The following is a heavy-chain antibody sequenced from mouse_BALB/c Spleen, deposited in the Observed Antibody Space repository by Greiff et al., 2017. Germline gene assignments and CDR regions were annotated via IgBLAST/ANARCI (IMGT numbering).Heavy chain of an antibody. J-gene: IGHJ4*01. Sequence: VQLKESGTVLARPGASVKMSCKASGYTFTSYWMHWVKQRPGQGLEWIGAIYPGNSDTSYNQKFKGKAKLTAVTSTSTAYMELSSLTNEDSAVYYCTRATMITIPDAMDYWGQGTSVTVSS. CDR1: GYTFTSYW. CDR3: TRATMITIPDAMDY. CDR2: IYPGNSDT. D-gene: IGHD2-4*01. V-gene: IGHV1-5*01.